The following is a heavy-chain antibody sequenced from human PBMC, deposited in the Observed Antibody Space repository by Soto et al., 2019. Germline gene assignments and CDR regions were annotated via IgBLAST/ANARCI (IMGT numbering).Heavy chain of an antibody. CDR3: ARHSYDSSGYYRYYFHY. V-gene: IGHV1-69*12. CDR1: GGTFSRYA. Sequence: QVQLVQSGAEVKKPGSSVKVSCKASGGTFSRYAISWVRQAPGQGLEWMGGIITIFGTTNYAQKFQGRVTITADESTSTAYMELSSLRSEDTAVYYCARHSYDSSGYYRYYFHYWGQGALVTVSS. J-gene: IGHJ4*02. D-gene: IGHD3-22*01. CDR2: IITIFGTT.